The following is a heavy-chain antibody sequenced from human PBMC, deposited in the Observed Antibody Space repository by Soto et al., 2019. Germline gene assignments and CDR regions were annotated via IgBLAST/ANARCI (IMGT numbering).Heavy chain of an antibody. CDR2: IYWGSNRI. Sequence: EVQLVESGGGLVQPGGSLTLSCVASGSTFEDYAMHWVRQAPGKGLEWVAGIYWGSNRIEYADSVRGRFATSRDNAERYLYLQMNSMRGDDKASYYYSKDVTAGGSDVWGKGTLVTVSS. J-gene: IGHJ6*04. CDR1: GSTFEDYA. CDR3: SKDVTAGGSDV. D-gene: IGHD2-15*01. V-gene: IGHV3-9*01.